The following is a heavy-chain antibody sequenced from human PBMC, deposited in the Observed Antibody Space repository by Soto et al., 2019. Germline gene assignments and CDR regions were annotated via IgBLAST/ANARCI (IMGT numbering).Heavy chain of an antibody. V-gene: IGHV3-33*01. CDR1: GFIFGRYG. J-gene: IGHJ4*02. D-gene: IGHD4-17*01. CDR2: IWYDGSKK. CDR3: ARDGWYGDHQTYDY. Sequence: QVQLVESGGGVVQPGRSLRLSCAASGFIFGRYGMHWVRQAPGKGLEWVAVIWYDGSKKYYADSEKGRFTISRDNSRNTLYLQMDSLRAEDTAVYYCARDGWYGDHQTYDYWGQGTLVTVSS.